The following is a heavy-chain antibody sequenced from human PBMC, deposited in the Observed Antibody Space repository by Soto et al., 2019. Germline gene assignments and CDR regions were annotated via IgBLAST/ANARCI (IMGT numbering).Heavy chain of an antibody. V-gene: IGHV4-34*01. CDR3: ASSKYYDFWSGYYSRGYCDY. CDR2: INHSGST. Sequence: SETLSLTCAVYGGSFSGYYWSWIRQPPGKGLEWIGEINHSGSTNYNPSLKSRVTISVDTSKNQFSLKLSSVTAADAAVYYCASSKYYDFWSGYYSRGYCDYWGQGTLVTVSS. J-gene: IGHJ4*02. D-gene: IGHD3-3*01. CDR1: GGSFSGYY.